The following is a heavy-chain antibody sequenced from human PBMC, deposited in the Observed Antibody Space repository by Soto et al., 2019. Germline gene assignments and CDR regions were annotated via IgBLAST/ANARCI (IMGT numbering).Heavy chain of an antibody. J-gene: IGHJ6*02. Sequence: QVQLQESGPGLVKPSETLSLTCTVSGGSITNYYCSWFRQPPGKGLEWIGYINYDGYSAYNLSLKRRVTLSMEATKTQFSPMLESVTATDTAVYYCARHGFGPLHGLVDVWGPGTTVIVSS. CDR1: GGSITNYY. CDR2: INYDGYS. V-gene: IGHV4-59*08. CDR3: ARHGFGPLHGLVDV. D-gene: IGHD3-10*01.